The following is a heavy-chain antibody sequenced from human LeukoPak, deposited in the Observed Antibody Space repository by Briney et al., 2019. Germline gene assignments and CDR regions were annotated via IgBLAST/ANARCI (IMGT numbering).Heavy chain of an antibody. D-gene: IGHD3-16*02. V-gene: IGHV3-30*02. J-gene: IGHJ4*02. CDR1: GFTFSSYA. Sequence: GGSLRLSCAASGFTFSSYAMHWVRQAPGKGLEWVAFVRYDGSNKYYADSVKGRFTISRDNSKNTLYLQMNSLRGEDTAVYYCAKSGSNYDYVWGSYRPTEYYFGYWGQGTLVTVSS. CDR3: AKSGSNYDYVWGSYRPTEYYFGY. CDR2: VRYDGSNK.